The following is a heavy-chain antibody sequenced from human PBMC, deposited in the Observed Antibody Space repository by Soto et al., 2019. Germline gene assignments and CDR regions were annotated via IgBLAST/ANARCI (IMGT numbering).Heavy chain of an antibody. CDR2: ISGSSST. V-gene: IGHV3-23*01. CDR3: ARSPGPIPNKAPLTY. CDR1: GFTFSNRA. J-gene: IGHJ4*02. Sequence: EVQLLESGGGLVQPGGSLRLSCVATGFTFSNRALTWVRQAPGKGLEWVSAISGSSSTYYADSVKGRFTISRDNSKNTRNLQMNSLRAEATAVYYCARSPGPIPNKAPLTYWGLGTLVTVSS. D-gene: IGHD1-26*01.